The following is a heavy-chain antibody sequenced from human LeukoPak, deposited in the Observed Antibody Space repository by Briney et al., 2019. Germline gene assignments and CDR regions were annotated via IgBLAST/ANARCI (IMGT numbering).Heavy chain of an antibody. CDR2: ISADGNNE. CDR3: ARNDPDSSED. D-gene: IGHD3-22*01. J-gene: IGHJ4*02. Sequence: PGGSLRLSCAASGFTVSSNYMSWVRQAPGKGLEWVAVISADGNNEHYADSAKGRFTLSRDNAKSTAYLQMNSLRSEDTAVYYCARNDPDSSEDWGQGTLVTVSS. V-gene: IGHV3-30-3*01. CDR1: GFTVSSNY.